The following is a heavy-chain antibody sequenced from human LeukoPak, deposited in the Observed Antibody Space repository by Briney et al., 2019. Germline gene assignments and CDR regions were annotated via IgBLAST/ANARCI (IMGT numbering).Heavy chain of an antibody. CDR1: GYSISSGYY. CDR3: ARVFVVPAAMVDY. D-gene: IGHD2-2*01. Sequence: PSETLSLXCTVSGYSISSGYYWGWIRQPPGKGLEWIGSIYHSGSTYYNPSLKSRVTISVDTSKNQFSLKLSSVTAADTAVYYCARVFVVPAAMVDYWGQGTLVTVSS. J-gene: IGHJ4*02. V-gene: IGHV4-38-2*02. CDR2: IYHSGST.